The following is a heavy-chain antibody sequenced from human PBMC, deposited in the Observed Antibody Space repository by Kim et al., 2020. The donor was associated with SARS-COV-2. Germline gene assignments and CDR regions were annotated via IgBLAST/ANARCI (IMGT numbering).Heavy chain of an antibody. Sequence: ASVKVSCKASGYTFTGYYMHWVRQAPGQGLEWMGRINPNSGGTNYAQKFQGRVTMTRDTSISTAYMELSRLRSDDTAVYYCARDYWFQQLVRPRGYYFDYWGQGTLVTVSS. CDR3: ARDYWFQQLVRPRGYYFDY. V-gene: IGHV1-2*06. J-gene: IGHJ4*02. CDR2: INPNSGGT. D-gene: IGHD6-6*01. CDR1: GYTFTGYY.